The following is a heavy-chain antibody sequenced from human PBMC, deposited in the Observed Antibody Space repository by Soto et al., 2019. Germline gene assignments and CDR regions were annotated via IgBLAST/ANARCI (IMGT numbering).Heavy chain of an antibody. V-gene: IGHV1-8*01. CDR2: MNPNSGNT. CDR3: ARGNARRAPPPRRSDNWFDP. Sequence: ASVKVSCKASGYTFTSYDINWVRQATGQGLEWMGWMNPNSGNTGYAQKFQGRVTMTRNTSISTAYMELSSLRSEDTAVYYCARGNARRAPPPRRSDNWFDPWGQGTLVTVSS. J-gene: IGHJ5*02. D-gene: IGHD3-16*02. CDR1: GYTFTSYD.